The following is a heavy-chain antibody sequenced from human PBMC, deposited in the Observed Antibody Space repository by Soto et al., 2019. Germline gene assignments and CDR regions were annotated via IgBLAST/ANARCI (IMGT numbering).Heavy chain of an antibody. CDR3: AKDGLLWFGELSPHFDY. D-gene: IGHD3-10*01. J-gene: IGHJ4*02. CDR1: GFTFSSYA. CDR2: ISGSGGST. V-gene: IGHV3-23*01. Sequence: GGSLRLSCAASGFTFSSYAMSWVRQAPGKGLEWVSAISGSGGSTYYADSVKGRFTISRDNSKNTLYLQMNSLRAEDTAVYYCAKDGLLWFGELSPHFDYWGQGTLVTVSS.